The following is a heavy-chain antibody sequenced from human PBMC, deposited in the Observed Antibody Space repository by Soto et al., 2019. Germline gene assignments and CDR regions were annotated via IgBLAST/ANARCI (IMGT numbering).Heavy chain of an antibody. J-gene: IGHJ5*02. CDR2: IYYSGST. Sequence: SETLSLTCTVSGGSITSSSYYWGWIRQPPGKGLEWIGYIYYSGSTNHNPSLKSRVTISVDTSKNQFSLKLSSVTAADTAVYYCARVRGIAAHNWFDPWGQGTLVTVSS. CDR3: ARVRGIAAHNWFDP. V-gene: IGHV4-61*05. CDR1: GGSITSSSYY. D-gene: IGHD6-13*01.